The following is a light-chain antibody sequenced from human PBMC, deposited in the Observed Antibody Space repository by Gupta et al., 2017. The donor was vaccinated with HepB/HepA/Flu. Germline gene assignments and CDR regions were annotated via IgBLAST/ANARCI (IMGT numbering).Light chain of an antibody. Sequence: EIVLTQSPGTLSLSPGGRATLSCRASQNVRRNLAWYQQKPGQPPRLLMYVASTRASTVPARFSGTGSGTDFTLTISSLQSEDLGVYFCQQYNDWPLSFGGGTKVEIK. CDR1: QNVRRN. CDR3: QQYNDWPLS. V-gene: IGKV3-15*01. J-gene: IGKJ4*01. CDR2: VAS.